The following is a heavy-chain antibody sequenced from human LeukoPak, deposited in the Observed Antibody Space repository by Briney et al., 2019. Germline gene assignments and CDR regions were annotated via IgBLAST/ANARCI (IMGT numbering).Heavy chain of an antibody. CDR1: GGSISSYY. V-gene: IGHV4-59*01. D-gene: IGHD3-3*01. J-gene: IGHJ6*03. Sequence: SETLSLTCTVSGGSISSYYWSWIWQPPGKGLEWIGYIYYSGSTNYNPSLKSRVTISVDTSKNQFSLKLSSVTAADTAVYYCARVGNYDFWSGYPYYYYMDVWGKGTTVTVSS. CDR2: IYYSGST. CDR3: ARVGNYDFWSGYPYYYYMDV.